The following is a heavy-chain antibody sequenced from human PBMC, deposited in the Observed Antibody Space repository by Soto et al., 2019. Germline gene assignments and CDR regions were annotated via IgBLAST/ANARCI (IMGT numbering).Heavy chain of an antibody. V-gene: IGHV3-30*18. J-gene: IGHJ5*02. CDR1: GFSFSNYG. D-gene: IGHD2-15*01. Sequence: QVQLVESGGGVVQPGRSLRLSCAASGFSFSNYGMHWVRQAPGKGLEWVAVISYDGSNTTFADSLKGRFIISRDNSKTTLFLQINGLRVEDTAVYYCAKVSGCVGSSCYLGWVDPCGQGTLVTVSS. CDR2: ISYDGSNT. CDR3: AKVSGCVGSSCYLGWVDP.